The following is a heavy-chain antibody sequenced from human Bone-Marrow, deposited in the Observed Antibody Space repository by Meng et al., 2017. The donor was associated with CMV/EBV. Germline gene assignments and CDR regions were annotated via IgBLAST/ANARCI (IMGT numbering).Heavy chain of an antibody. D-gene: IGHD3-10*01. Sequence: SGFSFSSYGMHWVRQAPGKGLEWVAVISYDGSNKYYADSVKGRFTISRDNPKNTLYLQMNSLRAEDTAVYYCAKDDHYYGSGSFDYWGQGTLVTVSS. CDR2: ISYDGSNK. V-gene: IGHV3-30*18. CDR3: AKDDHYYGSGSFDY. CDR1: GFSFSSYG. J-gene: IGHJ4*02.